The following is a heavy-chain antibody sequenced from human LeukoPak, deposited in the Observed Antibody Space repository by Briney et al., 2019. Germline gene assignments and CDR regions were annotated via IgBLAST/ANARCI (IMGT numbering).Heavy chain of an antibody. V-gene: IGHV4-30-4*01. CDR3: ARRVLLEYYGSGPRDWFDP. D-gene: IGHD3-10*01. Sequence: PSQTLSLTCTVSGGSLSSGDYYWSWIRQPPGKGLEWIGYIYYSGSTYYNPSLKSQVTISVDTSKNQFSLKLSSVTAADTAVYYCARRVLLEYYGSGPRDWFDPWGQGTLVTVSS. CDR1: GGSLSSGDYY. J-gene: IGHJ5*02. CDR2: IYYSGST.